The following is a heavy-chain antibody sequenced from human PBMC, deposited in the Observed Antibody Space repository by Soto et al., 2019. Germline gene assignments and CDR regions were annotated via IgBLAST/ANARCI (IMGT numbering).Heavy chain of an antibody. CDR1: GFTFSSYA. Sequence: GGSLILSCAASGFTFSSYAMSWVRQAPGKGLECVSAIRGTGGSTYYADNEKGRFTIFRDNFTNTLYLQMNSLRAEDTVVYYCAKEPYYDSREGFDYWGQGTLITVSS. CDR2: IRGTGGST. J-gene: IGHJ4*02. CDR3: AKEPYYDSREGFDY. V-gene: IGHV3-23*01. D-gene: IGHD3-22*01.